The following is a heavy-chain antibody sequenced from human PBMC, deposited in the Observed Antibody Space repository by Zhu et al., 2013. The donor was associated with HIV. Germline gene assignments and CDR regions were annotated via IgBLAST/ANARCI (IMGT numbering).Heavy chain of an antibody. CDR1: RYTFTAYY. D-gene: IGHD1-26*01. Sequence: QLVQSGTEVKKPGASVRVSXKTSRYTFTAYYIHWVRQARGQRLEWIGWIVVGSGNTNYAQKFQERVTITRDMSTSTAYMELSSLRSEDTAVYYCAAAGKDNVGARHAFDIWGQGTMVTVSS. V-gene: IGHV1-58*02. CDR3: AAAGKDNVGARHAFDI. CDR2: IVVGSGNT. J-gene: IGHJ3*02.